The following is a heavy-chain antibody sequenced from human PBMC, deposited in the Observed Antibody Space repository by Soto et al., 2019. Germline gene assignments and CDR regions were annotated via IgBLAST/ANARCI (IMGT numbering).Heavy chain of an antibody. CDR3: ARGIGYGDYYFDY. CDR1: GGSFSGYY. V-gene: IGHV4-34*01. J-gene: IGHJ4*02. D-gene: IGHD4-17*01. Sequence: SETLSLTCAVYGGSFSGYYWSWIRQPPGKGLEWIGEINHSGSTNYNPSLKSRVTISVDTSKNQFSLKLSSVTAADTAVYYCARGIGYGDYYFDYWGQGTLVT. CDR2: INHSGST.